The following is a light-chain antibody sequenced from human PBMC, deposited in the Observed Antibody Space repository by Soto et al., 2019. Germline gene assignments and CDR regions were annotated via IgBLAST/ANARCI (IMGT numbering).Light chain of an antibody. J-gene: IGKJ1*01. CDR1: QSVSRN. Sequence: EIVLTQYPATMSLSPGERSTLSCMTSQSVSRNLAWYQQKPGQAPRLLIYDASQRATGIPDRFSGSGSGTDFTLTISRLEPEDFAVYYCQQDGSSPWTFGQGTKVDIK. CDR3: QQDGSSPWT. V-gene: IGKV3-20*01. CDR2: DAS.